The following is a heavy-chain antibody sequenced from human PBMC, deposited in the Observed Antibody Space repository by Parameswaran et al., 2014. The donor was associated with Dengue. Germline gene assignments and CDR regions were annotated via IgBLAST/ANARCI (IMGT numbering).Heavy chain of an antibody. J-gene: IGHJ4*02. D-gene: IGHD4-17*01. Sequence: VRQAPGKGLEWVGFIRSKAYGGTTEYAASVKGRFTISRDDSKSIAYLQMNSLKTEDTAVYYCTSGDYYFDYWGQGTLVTVSS. V-gene: IGHV3-49*02. CDR3: TSGDYYFDY. CDR2: IRSKAYGGTT.